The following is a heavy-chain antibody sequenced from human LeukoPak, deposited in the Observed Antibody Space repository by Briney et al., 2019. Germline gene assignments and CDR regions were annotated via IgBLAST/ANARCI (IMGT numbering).Heavy chain of an antibody. Sequence: GGSLRLPCAATGFTLSNNTMAWVRQAPGKGLEWVSTIISAGSTYYADSVKGRFTFSRDNSKNTLYLQMNSLRAGDTAVYYCAGRNYGSGSHYNYWGQGALVTVSS. CDR1: GFTLSNNT. D-gene: IGHD3-10*01. CDR3: AGRNYGSGSHYNY. CDR2: IISAGST. V-gene: IGHV3-23*01. J-gene: IGHJ4*02.